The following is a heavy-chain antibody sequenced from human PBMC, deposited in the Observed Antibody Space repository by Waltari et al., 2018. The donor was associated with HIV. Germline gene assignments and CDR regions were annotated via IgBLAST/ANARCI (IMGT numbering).Heavy chain of an antibody. Sequence: EVQLVESGGGLIQPGGYLRLSCSASGLTVRSNYMSWGRQAPGKGLEVVTVIYSGGSTYCADCVKGRFTIARDSSKNTLYLQRNGLRAESTAVYYCASEHYYDSSGSLGYWGQGTLVTVSS. CDR1: GLTVRSNY. D-gene: IGHD3-22*01. CDR3: ASEHYYDSSGSLGY. CDR2: IYSGGST. V-gene: IGHV3-53*01. J-gene: IGHJ4*02.